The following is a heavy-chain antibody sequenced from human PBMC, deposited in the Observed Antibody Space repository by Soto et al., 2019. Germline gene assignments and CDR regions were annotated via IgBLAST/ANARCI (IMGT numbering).Heavy chain of an antibody. J-gene: IGHJ6*02. V-gene: IGHV1-69*13. Sequence: GASVKVSCKASGGTFSSYAISWVRQAPGQGLEWMGGIIPIFGTANYAQKFQGRVTITADESTSTAYMELSSLRSEDTAVYYCARVGEGPEYYYYGMDVWGQGTTVTVSS. CDR1: GGTFSSYA. CDR3: ARVGEGPEYYYYGMDV. CDR2: IIPIFGTA.